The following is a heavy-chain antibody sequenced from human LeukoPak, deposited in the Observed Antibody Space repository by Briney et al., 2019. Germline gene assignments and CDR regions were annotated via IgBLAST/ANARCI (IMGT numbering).Heavy chain of an antibody. D-gene: IGHD5-24*01. CDR2: ISGSGGST. Sequence: GGSLRLSCAASGFTFSSYAMSWVRQAPGKGLEWVSGISGSGGSTYYADPVKGRFTISRDNSKNTLYLQMNSLRAEDTAVYYCAKGVATIQDPFDIRGQGKKVTVSS. CDR1: GFTFSSYA. CDR3: AKGVATIQDPFDI. J-gene: IGHJ3*02. V-gene: IGHV3-23*01.